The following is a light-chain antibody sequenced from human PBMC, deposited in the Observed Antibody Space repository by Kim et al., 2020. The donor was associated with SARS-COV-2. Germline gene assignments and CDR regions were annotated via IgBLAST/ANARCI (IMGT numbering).Light chain of an antibody. Sequence: YPGEKPTLPCRASKSVSHNDLAWYQQKPGPAPRLLIYGASSRATGIPDRFSGSGSGTDFTLTITRLEPEDFAVYYCQQYSSSPATFGQGTKVDIK. CDR3: QQYSSSPAT. V-gene: IGKV3-20*01. CDR2: GAS. J-gene: IGKJ1*01. CDR1: KSVSHND.